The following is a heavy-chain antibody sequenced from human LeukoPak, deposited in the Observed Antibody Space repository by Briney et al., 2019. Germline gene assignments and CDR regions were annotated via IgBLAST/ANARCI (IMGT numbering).Heavy chain of an antibody. CDR3: AREDSSGWIRYFDY. Sequence: SETLSLTCTVSGGSISSYYWSWIRQPPGKGLEWIGYIYYSGSTNYNPSLKSRVTISVDTSKNQFSLKLSSVTAADTAVYYCAREDSSGWIRYFDYWGQGTLVTVSS. CDR2: IYYSGST. V-gene: IGHV4-59*01. CDR1: GGSISSYY. J-gene: IGHJ4*02. D-gene: IGHD6-19*01.